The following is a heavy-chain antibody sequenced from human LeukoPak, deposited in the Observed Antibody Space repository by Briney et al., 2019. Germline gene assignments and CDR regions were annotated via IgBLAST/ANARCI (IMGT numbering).Heavy chain of an antibody. D-gene: IGHD3-16*01. J-gene: IGHJ5*02. V-gene: IGHV4-39*01. Sequence: MTSETLSLTCTVSGGSISSSSYYWGWIRQPPGKGLEWIGSIYYSGSTYYNPSLKSRVTISVDTSKNQFSLKLSSVTAADTAVYYCARQGGMARINWFDPWGQGTLVTVSS. CDR3: ARQGGMARINWFDP. CDR1: GGSISSSSYY. CDR2: IYYSGST.